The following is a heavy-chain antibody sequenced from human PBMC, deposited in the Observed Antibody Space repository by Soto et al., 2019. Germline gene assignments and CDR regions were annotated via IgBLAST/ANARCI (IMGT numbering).Heavy chain of an antibody. CDR3: ARVNPGNNLYYYYGLDV. CDR1: VFRFSRYW. Sequence: PRGSLRLPCSASVFRFSRYWMHWVRPAPAKGLMWVSRINSDGSSTSYADSVKGRFTISRDNSKNTLYLQMTSLRPDDTGVYYCARVNPGNNLYYYYGLDVWGQGTSVTVAS. V-gene: IGHV3-74*01. J-gene: IGHJ6*02. CDR2: INSDGSST. D-gene: IGHD1-1*01.